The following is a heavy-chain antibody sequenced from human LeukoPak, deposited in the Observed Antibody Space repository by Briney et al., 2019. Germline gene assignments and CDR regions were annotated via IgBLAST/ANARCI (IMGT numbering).Heavy chain of an antibody. CDR2: IYYSGST. CDR1: GRSFSSYY. J-gene: IGHJ5*02. Sequence: PSETLSLTCTVSGRSFSSYYWSWVRQPPGKGLEWIGYIYYSGSTNYNPSLKSRVTISVDTSKYESSLKLSSVTAADTSTDYCARDTSYYSSGSYYIAFDLCGQGTLVTVSS. D-gene: IGHD3-10*01. CDR3: ARDTSYYSSGSYYIAFDL. V-gene: IGHV4-59*01.